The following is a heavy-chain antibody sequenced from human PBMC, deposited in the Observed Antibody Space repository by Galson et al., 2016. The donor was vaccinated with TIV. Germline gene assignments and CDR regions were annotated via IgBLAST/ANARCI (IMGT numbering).Heavy chain of an antibody. Sequence: SLRLSCAASGFIVDDNYMTWIRQAPGKGLEWVSVIYGDGRTYYTDSVRGRFTISRDSSKNTLYLQVNSLRAEDTAVYYCARDRYYDARGYYYYYYGMDVWGQGTTVTVSS. J-gene: IGHJ6*02. V-gene: IGHV3-53*01. CDR3: ARDRYYDARGYYYYYYGMDV. CDR1: GFIVDDNY. D-gene: IGHD3-22*01. CDR2: IYGDGRT.